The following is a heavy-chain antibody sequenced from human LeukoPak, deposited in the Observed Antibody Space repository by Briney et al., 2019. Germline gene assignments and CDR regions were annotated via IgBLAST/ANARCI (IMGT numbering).Heavy chain of an antibody. D-gene: IGHD3-10*01. CDR3: ARGMVRGVIMPLDYYYYYMDV. CDR1: GYTFTSYG. CDR2: ISAYNGNT. Sequence: ASVKVSCKASGYTFTSYGISWVRQAPGQGLEWMGWISAYNGNTNYAQKFQGRVTMTRDTSISTAYMELSRLRSDDTAAYYCARGMVRGVIMPLDYYYYYMDVWGKGTTVTVSS. V-gene: IGHV1-18*01. J-gene: IGHJ6*03.